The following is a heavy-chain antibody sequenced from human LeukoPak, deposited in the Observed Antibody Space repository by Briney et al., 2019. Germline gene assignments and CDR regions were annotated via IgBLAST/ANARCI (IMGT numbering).Heavy chain of an antibody. J-gene: IGHJ4*02. CDR3: ARGYYYGSGSYPLDY. Sequence: GGSLRLSCAASGFTFSSYWMSWVRQAPGKGLEWVANIKQDGSEKYYMDSVKGRFTISRDNAKNSLYLQMNSLRAEDTAVYYCARGYYYGSGSYPLDYWGQGTLVTVSS. CDR2: IKQDGSEK. CDR1: GFTFSSYW. V-gene: IGHV3-7*01. D-gene: IGHD3-10*01.